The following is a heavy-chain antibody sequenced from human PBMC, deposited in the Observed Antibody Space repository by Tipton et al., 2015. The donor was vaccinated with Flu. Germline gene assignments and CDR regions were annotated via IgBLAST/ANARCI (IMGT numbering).Heavy chain of an antibody. Sequence: GLVKPSETLSLTCTVSGDSLNTGAYYCAWIRQTPGKGLEWIGSAFYGGATYYNPSLKGRVTFSAYASKNLFSLKIHSVTAADAAVYYCARESGGCDFQHLNGVDVWGHGTTVTVSS. CDR1: GDSLNTGAYY. V-gene: IGHV4-39*07. D-gene: IGHD5-12*01. J-gene: IGHJ6*02. CDR2: AFYGGAT. CDR3: ARESGGCDFQHLNGVDV.